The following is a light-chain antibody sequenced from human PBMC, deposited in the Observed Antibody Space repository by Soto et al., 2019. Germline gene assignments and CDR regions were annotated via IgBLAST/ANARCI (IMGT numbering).Light chain of an antibody. J-gene: IGKJ4*01. V-gene: IGKV3-11*01. CDR1: QSINRH. Sequence: EIVLTQSPATLSLSPGERATLSCRASQSINRHLAWYQQKPGQAPRLLILDASDRATGIPARFSGSGSGTDFTLGHRRLESEQFTVYNGQQRINLPSVTFGGTTKVDI. CDR2: DAS. CDR3: QQRINLPSVT.